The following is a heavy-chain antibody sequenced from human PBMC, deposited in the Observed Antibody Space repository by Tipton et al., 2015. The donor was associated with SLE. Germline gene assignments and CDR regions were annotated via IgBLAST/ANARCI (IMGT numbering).Heavy chain of an antibody. J-gene: IGHJ3*02. CDR2: VNHSRNT. CDR3: ARPRKRDYNDAFDI. CDR1: GGSFSGYS. D-gene: IGHD4-11*01. Sequence: TLSLTCAVYGGSFSGYSWNWIRQPPGKGLEWIGGVNHSRNTIYNPSLKSRVTISLDTSKNQFSLKLNSVTAADTAMYYCARPRKRDYNDAFDIWGQGTMVIVSS. V-gene: IGHV4-34*01.